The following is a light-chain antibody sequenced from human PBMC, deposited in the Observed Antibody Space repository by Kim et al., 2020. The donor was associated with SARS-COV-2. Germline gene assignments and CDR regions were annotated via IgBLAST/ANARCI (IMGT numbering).Light chain of an antibody. CDR3: SSYTSSSFRSYV. CDR1: SSDVGGYNY. Sequence: QSALTQPASVSGSPGQSITISCTGTSSDVGGYNYVSWYQQHPGKAPKLMIYDVSNRPSGVSNRFSGSKSGNTASLTISGLQAEDEADYYCSSYTSSSFRSYVFGTGTKVTVL. CDR2: DVS. V-gene: IGLV2-14*03. J-gene: IGLJ1*01.